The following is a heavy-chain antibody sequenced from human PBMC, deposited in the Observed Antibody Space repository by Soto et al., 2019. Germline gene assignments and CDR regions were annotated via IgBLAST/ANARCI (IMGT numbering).Heavy chain of an antibody. D-gene: IGHD5-12*01. V-gene: IGHV1-69*12. Sequence: QVQLVQSGAEVRQPASSVKVSCKTSGGTFSSYAISWVRQAPGQGLEWMGGIVPIVDTSTYAQKFQGRVTITADETTXTAXXXXXXXXSXDXAXYYXXXXVXIPGYPDNWGQGTLVTVSS. CDR1: GGTFSSYA. CDR3: XXXVXIPGYPDN. CDR2: IVPIVDTS. J-gene: IGHJ4*02.